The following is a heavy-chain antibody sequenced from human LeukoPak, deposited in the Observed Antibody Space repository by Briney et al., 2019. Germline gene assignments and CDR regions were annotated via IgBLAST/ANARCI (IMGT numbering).Heavy chain of an antibody. CDR3: ARDRAFDN. J-gene: IGHJ4*02. CDR1: GFNFSSTY. CDR2: IYSAGGT. D-gene: IGHD5-24*01. V-gene: IGHV3-66*01. Sequence: PGGSLRLSCAASGFNFSSTYMTWVRQAPGKGLEWVSVIYSAGGTSYADSVKGRFTVSRDNSKNIIYLQMSSLRVEDTAVYYCARDRAFDNWGQGTLVTVSS.